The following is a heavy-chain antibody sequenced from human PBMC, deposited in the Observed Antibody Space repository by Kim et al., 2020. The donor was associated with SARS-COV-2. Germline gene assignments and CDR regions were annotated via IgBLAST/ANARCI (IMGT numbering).Heavy chain of an antibody. CDR3: ASDLNRPGIAAAGDNYYYYYGMDV. CDR2: ISSSSSYT. Sequence: GGSLRLSCAASGFTFSDYYMSWIRQAPGKGLEWVSYISSSSSYTNYADSVNGLFTISRDNAKNSLYLQMNSPRAEDTAEYYCASDLNRPGIAAAGDNYYYYYGMDVWGQGTTVTVSS. V-gene: IGHV3-11*05. D-gene: IGHD6-13*01. CDR1: GFTFSDYY. J-gene: IGHJ6*02.